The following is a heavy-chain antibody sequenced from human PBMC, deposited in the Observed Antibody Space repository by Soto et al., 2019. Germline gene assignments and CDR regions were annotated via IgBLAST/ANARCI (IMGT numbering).Heavy chain of an antibody. J-gene: IGHJ6*02. CDR2: IIDSGAST. V-gene: IGHV3-23*01. CDR1: GFTFRSCA. CDR3: AKGRSYYYYYGVDV. Sequence: PVGSLRLSCAASGFTFRSCAMGWVRQAPGKGLEWVSDIIDSGASTYYADSVKGRFTISRDNSKSTLYLQMNSLRAEDTALYYCAKGRSYYYYYGVDVWGQGTTVPVSS.